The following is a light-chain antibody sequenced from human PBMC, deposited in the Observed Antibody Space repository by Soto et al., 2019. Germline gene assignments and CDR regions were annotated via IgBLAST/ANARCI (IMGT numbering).Light chain of an antibody. V-gene: IGKV1-9*01. CDR2: AAS. CDR3: QQLYSYPIT. J-gene: IGKJ5*01. CDR1: QVIGNF. Sequence: DIQLTQSPSFLSASVGDRVTITCRASQVIGNFLAWCQQKPGKAPKLLIYAASTLQSGVPSRFSGSGSGTEFTLTISSLQPEDFATYYCQQLYSYPITFGQGTRLEIK.